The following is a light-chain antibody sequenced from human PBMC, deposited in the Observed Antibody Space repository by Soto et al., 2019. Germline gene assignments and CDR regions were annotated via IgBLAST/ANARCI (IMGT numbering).Light chain of an antibody. Sequence: EIVMTQSPATLSVSLGERATLSCRAGQGVTTNFAWYQQKSGQSPRLLIYDVSIRATGVPARFSGTGSETDFTLTISGLQSEDSAVYFCQQYNNWPFSFGQGTRVEIK. CDR2: DVS. CDR3: QQYNNWPFS. V-gene: IGKV3-15*01. J-gene: IGKJ5*01. CDR1: QGVTTN.